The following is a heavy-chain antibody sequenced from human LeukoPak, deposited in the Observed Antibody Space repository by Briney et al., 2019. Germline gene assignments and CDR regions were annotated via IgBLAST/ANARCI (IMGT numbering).Heavy chain of an antibody. CDR3: ARVFGSSWHDLFDY. Sequence: PGGSLRLSCAASGFTFDTHAMSWVRQAPGKGLEWVAVIWYDGSNKYYADSVKGRFTISRDNSKNTLYLQMNSLRAEDTAVYYCARVFGSSWHDLFDYWGQGTLVTVSS. V-gene: IGHV3-33*08. J-gene: IGHJ4*02. CDR2: IWYDGSNK. D-gene: IGHD6-13*01. CDR1: GFTFDTHA.